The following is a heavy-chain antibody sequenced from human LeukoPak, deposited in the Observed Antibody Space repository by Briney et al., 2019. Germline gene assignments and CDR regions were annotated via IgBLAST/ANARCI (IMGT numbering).Heavy chain of an antibody. J-gene: IGHJ4*02. V-gene: IGHV1-2*02. Sequence: EASVKVSCKASGYTFTDYYMHWVRQAPGQGLEWMGWINPNSGGTNYAQKFQGRVTMTRDTSISTAYMELSRLRSDDTAVYYCARGVSGSSSLSQDYWGQGTLVTVSS. D-gene: IGHD6-6*01. CDR2: INPNSGGT. CDR3: ARGVSGSSSLSQDY. CDR1: GYTFTDYY.